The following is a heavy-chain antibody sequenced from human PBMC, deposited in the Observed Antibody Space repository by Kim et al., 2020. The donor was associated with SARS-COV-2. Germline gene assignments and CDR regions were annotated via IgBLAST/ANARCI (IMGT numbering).Heavy chain of an antibody. CDR1: GYTFTSYG. CDR2: ISAYNGNT. CDR3: ARQDSSGWYKYYFDY. J-gene: IGHJ4*02. Sequence: ASVKVSCKASGYTFTSYGISWVRQAPGQGLEWMGWISAYNGNTNYAQKLQGRVTMTTDTSTSTAYMELRSLRSDDTAVYYCARQDSSGWYKYYFDYWGQGTLVTVSS. V-gene: IGHV1-18*04. D-gene: IGHD6-19*01.